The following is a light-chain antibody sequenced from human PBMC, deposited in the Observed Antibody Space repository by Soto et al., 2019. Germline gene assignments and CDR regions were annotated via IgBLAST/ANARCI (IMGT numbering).Light chain of an antibody. CDR3: QQYNSMWT. CDR2: KAS. V-gene: IGKV1-5*03. J-gene: IGKJ1*01. Sequence: DIHMTQSPSTLSASVGDRVTITCRASHSISSWLAWYQQKPGKAPKLLIYKASSLESGVPSRFSGSGSGTEFTLTISSLQPDDFATYYCQQYNSMWTFGQGTKVDIK. CDR1: HSISSW.